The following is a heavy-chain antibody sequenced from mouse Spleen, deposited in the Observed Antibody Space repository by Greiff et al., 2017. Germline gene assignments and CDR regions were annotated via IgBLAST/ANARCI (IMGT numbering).Heavy chain of an antibody. J-gene: IGHJ3*01. D-gene: IGHD2-1*01. CDR3: ARHEGNCLAY. CDR1: GFTFSSYA. CDR2: ISSGGGNT. Sequence: EVKVEESGGGLVKLGGSLKLSCAASGFTFSSYAMSWVRQTPEKRLEWVATISSGGGNTYYPDSVKGRFTISRDNAKNTLYLQMSSLKSEDTAMYYCARHEGNCLAYWGQGTLVTVSA. V-gene: IGHV5-9*04.